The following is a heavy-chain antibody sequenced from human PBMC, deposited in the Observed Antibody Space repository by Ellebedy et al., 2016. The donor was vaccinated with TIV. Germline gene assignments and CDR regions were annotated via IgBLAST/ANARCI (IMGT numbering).Heavy chain of an antibody. Sequence: GESLKISCAASGFTFGDYAMSWVRQAPGRGLERVSGISGSGGSIYYADSVKGRFTISRGNSKNTLYLQMHSLRAEDTAVYYCAKEGGSSGWLASYFDYWGQGILVTVSS. J-gene: IGHJ4*02. CDR1: GFTFGDYA. D-gene: IGHD6-19*01. CDR3: AKEGGSSGWLASYFDY. V-gene: IGHV3-23*01. CDR2: ISGSGGSI.